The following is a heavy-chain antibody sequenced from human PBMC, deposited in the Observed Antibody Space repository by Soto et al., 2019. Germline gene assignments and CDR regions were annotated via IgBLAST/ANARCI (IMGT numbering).Heavy chain of an antibody. CDR2: ISRSGNST. Sequence: EVQVLESGGGLAQPGRSLRLSCAVSGLSFSSYAMTWVRQSPGKGLEWVSSISRSGNSTYSADSVRGRFTISRDNSKNTLYLQMNSLRAEDTAVYYCAKDEKSLAWLPTSYYFDFWGQGTLVTVSS. D-gene: IGHD3-9*01. J-gene: IGHJ4*02. V-gene: IGHV3-23*01. CDR3: AKDEKSLAWLPTSYYFDF. CDR1: GLSFSSYA.